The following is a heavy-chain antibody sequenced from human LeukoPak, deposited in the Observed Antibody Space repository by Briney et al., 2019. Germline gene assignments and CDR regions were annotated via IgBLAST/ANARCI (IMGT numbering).Heavy chain of an antibody. D-gene: IGHD6-6*01. CDR1: GYTFTSYG. Sequence: ASVKVSCKASGYTFTSYGISWVRQAPGQGLEWMGWISAYNGNTNYAQKLQGRVTMTTDTSTSTAYMELSRLRSEDTAVYYCARGSDGAARFSDWFDPWGQGTLVTVSS. J-gene: IGHJ5*02. CDR3: ARGSDGAARFSDWFDP. CDR2: ISAYNGNT. V-gene: IGHV1-18*01.